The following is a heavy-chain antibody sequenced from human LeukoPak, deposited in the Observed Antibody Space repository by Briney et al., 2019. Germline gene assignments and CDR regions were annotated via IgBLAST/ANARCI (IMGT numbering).Heavy chain of an antibody. J-gene: IGHJ5*02. Sequence: ASVKVSCKASGYTFTSYDINWVRQATGQGLEWMGWMNPNSGNTGYAQKFQGRVTMTRNTSISTVYMELSSLRSEDTAVYYRARTYYYDSSGYYLGGNWFDPWGQGTLVTVSS. V-gene: IGHV1-8*01. CDR3: ARTYYYDSSGYYLGGNWFDP. D-gene: IGHD3-22*01. CDR2: MNPNSGNT. CDR1: GYTFTSYD.